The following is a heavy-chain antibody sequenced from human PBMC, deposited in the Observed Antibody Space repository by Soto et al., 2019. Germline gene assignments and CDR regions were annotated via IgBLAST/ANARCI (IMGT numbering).Heavy chain of an antibody. CDR2: IKQDGSEK. V-gene: IGHV3-7*01. CDR3: ARDLSDDSRVHWYFDL. Sequence: EVQLVESGGGLVQPGGSLRLSCAASGFTFSSYWMSWVRQAPGKGLEWVANIKQDGSEKYYVDSVKGRFTISRDNAKNSLYLQMNSLRAEDTAVYYCARDLSDDSRVHWYFDLWGRGTLVTVSS. D-gene: IGHD3-22*01. CDR1: GFTFSSYW. J-gene: IGHJ2*01.